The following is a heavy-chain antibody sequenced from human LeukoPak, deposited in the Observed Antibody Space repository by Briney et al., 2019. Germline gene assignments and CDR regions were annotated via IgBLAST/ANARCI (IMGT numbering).Heavy chain of an antibody. CDR3: ARDEFRG. D-gene: IGHD3-10*01. CDR1: GFTFSSYA. Sequence: PGGSLRLSCAASGFTFSSYAMHRVRQAPGKGLEWVAVISYDGSNKYYADSVKGRFTISRDNSKNTLYLQMNSLRAEDTAVYYCARDEFRGWGQGTLVTVSS. J-gene: IGHJ4*02. CDR2: ISYDGSNK. V-gene: IGHV3-30-3*01.